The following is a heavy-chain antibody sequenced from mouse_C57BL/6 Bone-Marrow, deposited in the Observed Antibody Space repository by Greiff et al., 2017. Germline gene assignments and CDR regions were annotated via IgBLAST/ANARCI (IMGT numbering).Heavy chain of an antibody. J-gene: IGHJ2*01. CDR3: RAGGGYEDY. D-gene: IGHD2-2*01. CDR1: GFTFSNYW. CDR2: IRLKSDNYAT. V-gene: IGHV6-3*01. Sequence: EVQLQESGGGLVQPGGSMKLSCVASGFTFSNYWMNWVRQSPEKGLEWVAQIRLKSDNYATHYAESVKGRFTISRDDSKSSVYLHMSNLRAEDAGIYYCRAGGGYEDYWGQGTTLTVSS.